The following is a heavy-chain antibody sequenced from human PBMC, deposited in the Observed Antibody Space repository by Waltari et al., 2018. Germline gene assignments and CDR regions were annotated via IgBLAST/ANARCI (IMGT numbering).Heavy chain of an antibody. CDR1: GYTFTGYY. V-gene: IGHV1-2*02. CDR3: ARARRLTMVRGVARPGFDP. D-gene: IGHD3-10*01. J-gene: IGHJ5*02. Sequence: QVQLVQSGAEVKKPGASVKVSCKASGYTFTGYYLHWVRQAPGQGLEWMGWINPNRGGTNYAQKFQGRVTMTRDTSISTAYMELSRLRSDDTAVYYCARARRLTMVRGVARPGFDPWGQGTLVTVSS. CDR2: INPNRGGT.